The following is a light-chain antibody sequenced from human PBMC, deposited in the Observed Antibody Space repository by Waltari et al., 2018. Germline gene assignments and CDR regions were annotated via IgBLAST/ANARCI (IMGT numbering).Light chain of an antibody. CDR1: QSIISY. CDR3: QQRTDWRSVS. CDR2: DAS. J-gene: IGKJ4*01. V-gene: IGKV3-11*01. Sequence: EIVLTQSPATLSLSPGERATLSCRASQSIISYLAWYQQKPGQAPRLLIYDASNRATGIPARFSGSGSATDFTLTISSLEPEDFAFYYCQQRTDWRSVSFGGGTKVEIK.